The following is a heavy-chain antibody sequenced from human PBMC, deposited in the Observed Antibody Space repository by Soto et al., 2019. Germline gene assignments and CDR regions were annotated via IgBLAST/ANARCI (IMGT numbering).Heavy chain of an antibody. D-gene: IGHD3-3*01. CDR1: DGSISTYY. V-gene: IGHV4-4*07. CDR3: ARGGHDFWSGPFDY. Sequence: KTSETLSLTCTVSDGSISTYYCNWIRQPAGKGLEWIGRIDASGSTDYDPSLKSRVTMSVDTSKNQFSLRLSSVTAADTAVYYCARGGHDFWSGPFDYWGQGAQVTVLL. J-gene: IGHJ4*02. CDR2: IDASGST.